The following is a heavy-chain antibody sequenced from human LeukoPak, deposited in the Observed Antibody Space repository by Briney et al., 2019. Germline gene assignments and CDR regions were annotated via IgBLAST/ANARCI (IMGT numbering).Heavy chain of an antibody. CDR1: GYTFTSYG. J-gene: IGHJ4*02. CDR2: ISAYNGNT. D-gene: IGHD3-22*01. V-gene: IGHV1-18*01. CDR3: ARGSTYYDSSGQVPFDY. Sequence: ASVKVSCTASGYTFTSYGISWVRQAPGQGLEWMGWISAYNGNTNYAQKLQGRVTMTTDTSTSTAYMELRSLRSDDTAVYYCARGSTYYDSSGQVPFDYWGQGTLVTVSS.